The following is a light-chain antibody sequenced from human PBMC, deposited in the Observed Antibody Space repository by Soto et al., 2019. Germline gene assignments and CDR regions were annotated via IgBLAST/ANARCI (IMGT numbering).Light chain of an antibody. CDR2: RAS. CDR3: IQYHNLWE. Sequence: IVITHSPSTLSASPVERATFSFRASQNIYSNIAWYQQRPGQAPRLLIYRASTRATGVPARFSGSGSGTEFTLTISSLQSEDFAVYSCIQYHNLWEFGQGTKVDIK. CDR1: QNIYSN. J-gene: IGKJ1*01. V-gene: IGKV3-15*01.